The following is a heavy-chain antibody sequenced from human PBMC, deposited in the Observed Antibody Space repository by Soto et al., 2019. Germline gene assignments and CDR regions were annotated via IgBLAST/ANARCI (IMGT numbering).Heavy chain of an antibody. CDR1: GGSISSGGYY. CDR2: IYYSGST. CDR3: ARVNVRVVTAIRDAFDI. Sequence: QVQLQESGPGLVKPSQTLSLTCTVSGGSISSGGYYWSWIRQHPGKGLEWIGYIYYSGSTYYNPSLKSRVTISVDTSKNQFSLKLISVTAADTAVYYCARVNVRVVTAIRDAFDIWGQVTMVTVSS. V-gene: IGHV4-31*03. J-gene: IGHJ3*02. D-gene: IGHD2-21*02.